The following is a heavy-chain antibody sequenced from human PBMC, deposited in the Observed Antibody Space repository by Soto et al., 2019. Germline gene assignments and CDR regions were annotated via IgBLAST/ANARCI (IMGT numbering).Heavy chain of an antibody. CDR1: GYTFTSYD. CDR3: ARGHPFPFLEWLFSGGYFDY. D-gene: IGHD3-3*02. CDR2: MNPNSGNT. Sequence: ASVKVSCKASGYTFTSYDINWVRQATGQGLEWMGWMNPNSGNTGYAQKFQGRVTMTRNTSISTAYMELSSLRSEDTAVYYCARGHPFPFLEWLFSGGYFDYWGQGTLVTVSS. J-gene: IGHJ4*02. V-gene: IGHV1-8*01.